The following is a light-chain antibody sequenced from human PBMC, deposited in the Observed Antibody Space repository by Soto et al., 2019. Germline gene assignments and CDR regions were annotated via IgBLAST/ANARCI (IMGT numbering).Light chain of an antibody. CDR2: AAS. V-gene: IGKV1-6*01. CDR1: QAIRTA. CDR3: LLDFRYFWA. Sequence: AIQLTQSPSSLYASVGDRVSLTCRASQAIRTALGWYQQKPGKVPKLLIYAASILQSGVPSRFSGSGSGTDFTLTISSLQPEDFATYYCLLDFRYFWAFGKGTKVEIK. J-gene: IGKJ1*01.